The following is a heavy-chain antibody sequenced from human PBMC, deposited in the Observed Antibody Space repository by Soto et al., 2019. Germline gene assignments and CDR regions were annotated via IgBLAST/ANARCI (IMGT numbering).Heavy chain of an antibody. J-gene: IGHJ4*02. Sequence: LETLSLTCTVSGGSISSYYWSWIRQPPGKGLGWIGYIYYSGSTNYNPSLKSRVTISVDTSKNQFSLKLSSVTAADTAVYYCARDKGRSPLDYWGQGTLVTVSS. D-gene: IGHD2-15*01. CDR1: GGSISSYY. CDR3: ARDKGRSPLDY. CDR2: IYYSGST. V-gene: IGHV4-59*12.